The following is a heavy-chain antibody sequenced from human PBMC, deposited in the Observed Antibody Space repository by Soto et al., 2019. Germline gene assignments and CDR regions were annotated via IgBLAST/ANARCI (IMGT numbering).Heavy chain of an antibody. CDR2: IYYTGTT. Sequence: SETLSLTCTVSGGFISGYYWSWIRQTPGKGLEWIGYIYYTGTTNYNPSLKSRVTISVDTSKNQFSLKLSSVTAADTAVYYCARHFHSVTRIFDEWGQGTLVTGSS. CDR1: GGFISGYY. D-gene: IGHD4-17*01. V-gene: IGHV4-59*08. J-gene: IGHJ4*02. CDR3: ARHFHSVTRIFDE.